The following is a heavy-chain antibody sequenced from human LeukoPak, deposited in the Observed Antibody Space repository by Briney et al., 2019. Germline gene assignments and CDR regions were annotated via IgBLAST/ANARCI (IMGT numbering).Heavy chain of an antibody. CDR3: ARDQTGDGFDC. J-gene: IGHJ4*02. Sequence: ASVKVSCKASGYTFTGYYLNWVRQRPGQGLEWMGWINPNTGATNYAQRFQGRITMTRDTSISTVYMELSRLRSDDTAVYYCARDQTGDGFDCWGQGTLVTVSS. D-gene: IGHD7-27*01. V-gene: IGHV1-2*02. CDR1: GYTFTGYY. CDR2: INPNTGAT.